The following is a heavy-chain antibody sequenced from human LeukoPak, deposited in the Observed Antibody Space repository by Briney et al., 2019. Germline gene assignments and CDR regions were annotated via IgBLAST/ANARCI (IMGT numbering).Heavy chain of an antibody. CDR3: TRGDYYDTSGYYFLFDY. CDR1: GFTLGDYG. J-gene: IGHJ4*02. D-gene: IGHD3-22*01. CDR2: IRSKAYGGTT. V-gene: IGHV3-49*04. Sequence: PGGSLRLSCTASGFTLGDYGMSWVRQAPGKGLEWVGFIRSKAYGGTTEYAASVKGRFTISRDDSKSIAYLQMNSLKTEDTAVYYCTRGDYYDTSGYYFLFDYWGQGTLVTVSS.